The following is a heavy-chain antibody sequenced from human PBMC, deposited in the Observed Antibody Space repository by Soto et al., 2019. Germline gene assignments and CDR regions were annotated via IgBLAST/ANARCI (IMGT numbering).Heavy chain of an antibody. J-gene: IGHJ4*02. V-gene: IGHV4-39*01. CDR3: ARLRPYYYDSSGYYPYFDY. CDR1: GGSISSSSYY. D-gene: IGHD3-22*01. CDR2: IYYSGSN. Sequence: QLQLQESGPGLVKPSETLSLTCTVSGGSISSSSYYWGWIRQPPGKGLEWIGSIYYSGSNYYNPSLTSRVPISVDTSKNQFSLKLSSVTASDTAVYYCARLRPYYYDSSGYYPYFDYWGQGTLVTVSS.